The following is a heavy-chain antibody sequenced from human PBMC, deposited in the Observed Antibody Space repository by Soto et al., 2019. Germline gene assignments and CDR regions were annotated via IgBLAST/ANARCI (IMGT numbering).Heavy chain of an antibody. Sequence: QVQLVQSGAEVKKPGSSVKVSCKASGGTFSSYAISWVRQAPGQGLEWMGGIIPIFGTANYAQKFQGRVTITADESTSTAYMELSSLRSEDTAVYYWARHKGRGIVVVPAAMYFDYWGQGTLVTVSS. CDR3: ARHKGRGIVVVPAAMYFDY. J-gene: IGHJ4*02. V-gene: IGHV1-69*01. CDR1: GGTFSSYA. D-gene: IGHD2-2*01. CDR2: IIPIFGTA.